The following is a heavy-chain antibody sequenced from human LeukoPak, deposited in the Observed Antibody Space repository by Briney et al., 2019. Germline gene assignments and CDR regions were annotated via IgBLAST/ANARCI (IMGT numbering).Heavy chain of an antibody. V-gene: IGHV3-33*01. CDR3: ARGPYYYDSCGYDY. CDR2: IWYDGSNK. D-gene: IGHD3-22*01. J-gene: IGHJ4*02. CDR1: GFTFSSYG. Sequence: GGSLRLSCAASGFTFSSYGMRWVRQAPGKGLEWVAVIWYDGSNKYYADSVKGRFTISRDNSKNTLYLQMNSLRAEDTAVYYCARGPYYYDSCGYDYWGQGTLVTVSS.